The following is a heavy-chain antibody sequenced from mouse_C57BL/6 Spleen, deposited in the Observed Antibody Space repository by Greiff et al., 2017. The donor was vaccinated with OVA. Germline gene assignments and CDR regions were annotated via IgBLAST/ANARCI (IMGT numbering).Heavy chain of an antibody. J-gene: IGHJ1*03. CDR2: IYPGDGDT. Sequence: VKLQESGPELVKPGASVKISCKASGYAFSSSWMNWVKQRPGKGLEWIGRIYPGDGDTNYNGKFKGKATLTADKYSSTAYMQLSSLTSEDSAVYFCARASNWYFDVGGTGTTVTVSS. CDR1: GYAFSSSW. V-gene: IGHV1-82*01. CDR3: ARASNWYFDV.